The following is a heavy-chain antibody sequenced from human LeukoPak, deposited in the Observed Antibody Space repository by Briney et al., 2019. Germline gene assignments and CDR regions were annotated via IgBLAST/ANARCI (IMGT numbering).Heavy chain of an antibody. CDR2: IYYSGST. CDR1: GGSISSYY. Sequence: SETLSLTCTVSGGSISSYYWSWIRQPPGKGLEWIGYIYYSGSTNYNPSLKSRVTISVDTSNNQFSLKLSSVTAADTAVYYCARTVRGYSYGYVFDYWGQGTLVTVSS. J-gene: IGHJ4*02. CDR3: ARTVRGYSYGYVFDY. D-gene: IGHD5-18*01. V-gene: IGHV4-59*08.